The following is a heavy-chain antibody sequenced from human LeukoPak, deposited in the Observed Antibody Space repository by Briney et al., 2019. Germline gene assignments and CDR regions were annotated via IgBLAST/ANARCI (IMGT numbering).Heavy chain of an antibody. CDR2: ISGSDGST. Sequence: GGSLRLSCATSGFIFNYYAMSWVRQAPGKGLEWVSGISGSDGSTYYADSVKGRFSISRDNSKKTLFLQMNSLRAEDTAVHYCAKSGYSSGWFRAFDIRGQGTLVTVSS. CDR3: AKSGYSSGWFRAFDI. V-gene: IGHV3-23*01. J-gene: IGHJ3*02. D-gene: IGHD6-19*01. CDR1: GFIFNYYA.